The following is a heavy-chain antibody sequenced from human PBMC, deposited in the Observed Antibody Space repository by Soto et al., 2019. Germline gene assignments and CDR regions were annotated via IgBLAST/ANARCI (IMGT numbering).Heavy chain of an antibody. CDR3: ARYYDFWSGYYEPGYYGMDV. CDR1: GFTFSSYG. CDR2: IWYDGSNK. D-gene: IGHD3-3*01. V-gene: IGHV3-33*01. J-gene: IGHJ6*02. Sequence: QVQLVESGGGVVQPGRSLRLSCAASGFTFSSYGMHWVRQAPGKGLEWVAVIWYDGSNKYYADSVKGRFTISRDNSKNTLYLKMNSLGAEDTAVYYCARYYDFWSGYYEPGYYGMDVWGQGTTVTVSS.